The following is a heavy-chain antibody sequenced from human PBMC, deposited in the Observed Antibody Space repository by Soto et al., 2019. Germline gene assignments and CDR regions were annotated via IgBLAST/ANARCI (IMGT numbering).Heavy chain of an antibody. Sequence: QVQLVESGGGVVQPGRSLRLSCAASGFTFSRYGLHWVRQAPGKGLEWVALISYDGSNEHYADSVKGRFTISRDNSKNTLYLQMNSPRPEDTAVYYCAKLEVAVAGSIDYWGQGTLVTVSS. CDR1: GFTFSRYG. CDR3: AKLEVAVAGSIDY. J-gene: IGHJ4*02. CDR2: ISYDGSNE. D-gene: IGHD6-19*01. V-gene: IGHV3-30*18.